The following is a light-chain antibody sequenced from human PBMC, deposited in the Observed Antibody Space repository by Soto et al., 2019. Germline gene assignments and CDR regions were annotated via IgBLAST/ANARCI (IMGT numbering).Light chain of an antibody. J-gene: IGKJ2*01. CDR3: QQRSNWPPMYT. CDR2: DAS. CDR1: QSVSKY. Sequence: DTVLTQSPATLSLSPGERATPSCRASQSVSKYLVWYQQKPGQAPRLLIYDASNRATGIPARFSGSGSGTDFTLTISSLEPEDFAVYYCQQRSNWPPMYTFGQGTKLEI. V-gene: IGKV3-11*01.